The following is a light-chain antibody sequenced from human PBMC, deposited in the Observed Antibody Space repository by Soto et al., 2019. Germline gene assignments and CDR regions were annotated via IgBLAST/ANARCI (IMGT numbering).Light chain of an antibody. CDR1: SSNIGAGYD. Sequence: QSVLTQPPSVSGAPGQRVTISCTGSSSNIGAGYDVQWYQQLPGAAPRLLIFGNTNRPSGVPDRFSGSRSGTSASLSISGLRGEDEADYYCLSYDISLSVTVVFGGGTKVTVL. CDR2: GNT. J-gene: IGLJ2*01. V-gene: IGLV1-40*01. CDR3: LSYDISLSVTVV.